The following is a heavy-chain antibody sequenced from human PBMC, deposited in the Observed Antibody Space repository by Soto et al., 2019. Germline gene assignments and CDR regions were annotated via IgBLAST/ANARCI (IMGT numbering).Heavy chain of an antibody. CDR3: ARASSGETAMGMGGLDY. V-gene: IGHV4-34*01. J-gene: IGHJ4*02. CDR1: GGSFSGYY. Sequence: ETLSLTCAVYGGSFSGYYWSWIRQPPGKGLEWIGEINHSGSTNYNPSLKSRVTISVDTSKNQFSLKLSSVTAADTAVYYCARASSGETAMGMGGLDYWGQGTLVTVSS. D-gene: IGHD5-18*01. CDR2: INHSGST.